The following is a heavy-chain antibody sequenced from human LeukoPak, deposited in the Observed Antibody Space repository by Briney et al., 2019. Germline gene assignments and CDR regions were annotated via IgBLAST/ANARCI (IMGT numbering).Heavy chain of an antibody. CDR1: AFTFSDHF. CDR3: VRVRLVAGSDYLYS. D-gene: IGHD6-19*01. CDR2: SRKKARSYTT. V-gene: IGHV3-72*01. J-gene: IGHJ4*01. Sequence: PGGSLRLSCAVSAFTFSDHFLDWVRQAPGKGLEWVGRSRKKARSYTTEYAACVKCRFTRSRDDSTHPLYLERNSLNINVTAVYCCVRVRLVAGSDYLYSWGQEPRSPSPQ.